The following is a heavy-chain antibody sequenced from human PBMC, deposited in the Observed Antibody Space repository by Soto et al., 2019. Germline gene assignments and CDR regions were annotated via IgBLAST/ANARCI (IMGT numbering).Heavy chain of an antibody. J-gene: IGHJ4*02. CDR3: AREPLLRGGYYFDY. CDR1: GGSISSGDYY. V-gene: IGHV4-30-4*01. Sequence: TSETLSLTCTVSGGSISSGDYYWSWIRQPPGKGLEWIGYIYYSGSTYYNPSLKSRVTISVDTSKNQFSLKLSSVTAADTAVYYCAREPLLRGGYYFDYWGQGTLVTVSS. D-gene: IGHD3-10*01. CDR2: IYYSGST.